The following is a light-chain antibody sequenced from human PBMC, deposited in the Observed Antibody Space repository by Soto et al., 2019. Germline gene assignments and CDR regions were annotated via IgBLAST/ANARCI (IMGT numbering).Light chain of an antibody. V-gene: IGLV2-14*01. CDR2: DVS. CDR1: SSDVGGNH. CDR3: SSHTISSRYV. J-gene: IGLJ1*01. Sequence: QSVLTQPASGSGSPGQSITISCTGTSSDVGGNHVSWYQQYPGKAPRLIIYDVSNRPSGISNRFSGSKSDNTASLTISGLQADDEADYYCSSHTISSRYVFGSGTKVTVL.